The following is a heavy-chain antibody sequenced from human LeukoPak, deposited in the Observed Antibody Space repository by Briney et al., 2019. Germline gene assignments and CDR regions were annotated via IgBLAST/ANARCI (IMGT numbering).Heavy chain of an antibody. V-gene: IGHV1-69*05. CDR1: GGTFSSYA. CDR2: IIPIFGTA. CDR3: AVRVDRLGTDDY. J-gene: IGHJ4*02. Sequence: GASVKVSCKASGGTFSSYAISWVRQAPGQGLEWMGGIIPIFGTANYAQKFQGRVTITTDESTSTAYMELSSLRSEDTAVYYCAVRVDRLGTDDYWGQGTLVTVSS. D-gene: IGHD1-1*01.